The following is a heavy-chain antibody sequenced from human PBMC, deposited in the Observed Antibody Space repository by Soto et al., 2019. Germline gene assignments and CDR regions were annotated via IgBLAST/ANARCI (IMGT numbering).Heavy chain of an antibody. Sequence: LSLTCAVSGASISSGENYWSWIRQPPGKGLEWIGCIHYIGSTYYNPSLKSRVAMSVDTSKNLFSLRLSSVSATDTAVYFCARTVDYGVERALDNWGQGTQVTVS. D-gene: IGHD4-17*01. J-gene: IGHJ4*02. V-gene: IGHV4-30-4*01. CDR1: GASISSGENY. CDR2: IHYIGST. CDR3: ARTVDYGVERALDN.